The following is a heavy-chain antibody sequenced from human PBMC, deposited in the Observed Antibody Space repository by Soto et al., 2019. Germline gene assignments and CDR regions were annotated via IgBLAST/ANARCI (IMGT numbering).Heavy chain of an antibody. CDR2: VWYDGGNK. CDR1: GFTFSSYG. V-gene: IGHV3-33*06. D-gene: IGHD3-10*01. Sequence: QVQLVESGGGVVQPGRSLRLSCAASGFTFSSYGMLWVRQAPGKGLEWVAAVWYDGGNKYYADSVKGRFTISRDNSKNQLDLQMNSRRADDTAVYYCGKDHYRRLNYGMDVWGQGTTVTVSS. J-gene: IGHJ6*02. CDR3: GKDHYRRLNYGMDV.